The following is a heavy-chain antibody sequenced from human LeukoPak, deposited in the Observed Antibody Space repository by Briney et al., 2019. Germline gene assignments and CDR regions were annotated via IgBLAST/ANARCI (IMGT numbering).Heavy chain of an antibody. CDR3: ARGGSGTYYHY. J-gene: IGHJ4*02. V-gene: IGHV4-59*01. Sequence: SETLSLTCTVSGGSITSYHYSWIRQPPGKGLEWIGYIYYSGSTNYNPSLKSRVTISVDTSQNQFSLKLSSVTAADTAVYYCARGGSGTYYHYWGQGTLVTVSS. D-gene: IGHD1-26*01. CDR1: GGSITSYH. CDR2: IYYSGST.